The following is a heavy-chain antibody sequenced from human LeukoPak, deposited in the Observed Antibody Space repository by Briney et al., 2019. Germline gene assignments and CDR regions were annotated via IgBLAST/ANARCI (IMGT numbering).Heavy chain of an antibody. CDR3: ARLYGDYINYFDY. V-gene: IGHV4-39*01. CDR2: IYYSGST. CDR1: GGSISSSSYY. D-gene: IGHD4-17*01. Sequence: SETLSLTCTVSGGSISSSSYYWGWIRQPPGKGLEWIGSIYYSGSTYYNPSLKSRVTISVDTSKNQFSLKLSSVTAADTAVCYCARLYGDYINYFDYWGQGTLVTVSS. J-gene: IGHJ4*02.